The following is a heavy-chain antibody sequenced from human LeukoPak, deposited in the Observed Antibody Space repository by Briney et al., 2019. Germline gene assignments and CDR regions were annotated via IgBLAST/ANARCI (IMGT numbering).Heavy chain of an antibody. CDR2: VYSDGSI. J-gene: IGHJ4*02. D-gene: IGHD5-24*01. CDR1: GFAVSSNY. V-gene: IGHV3-53*01. Sequence: GGSLRLSCEASGFAVSSNYISWVRQAPGKGLEWVSTVYSDGSIFHADSVKGRFTMSRDISRNTLDLQMNSLRVEDTAAYFCARERLEYLRDGVFDYWGQGALVTVSS. CDR3: ARERLEYLRDGVFDY.